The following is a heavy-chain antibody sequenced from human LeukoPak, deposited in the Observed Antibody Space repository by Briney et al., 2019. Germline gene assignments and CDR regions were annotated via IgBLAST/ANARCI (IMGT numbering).Heavy chain of an antibody. J-gene: IGHJ6*03. CDR2: INPSGDST. D-gene: IGHD3-10*01. V-gene: IGHV1-46*01. CDR3: ARDRDYYGSGSYFYMDV. CDR1: GYTFTTYY. Sequence: ASVKVSCKSSGYTFTTYYMHWVRQAPGQGLEWMGLINPSGDSTSYAQKFQGRVTMTRDTSTSTVYMELSSLRSEDTAVYYCARDRDYYGSGSYFYMDVWGKGTTVTVSS.